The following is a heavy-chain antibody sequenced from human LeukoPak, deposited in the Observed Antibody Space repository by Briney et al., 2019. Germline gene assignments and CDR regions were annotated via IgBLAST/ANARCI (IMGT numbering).Heavy chain of an antibody. J-gene: IGHJ3*02. CDR2: ISGSGGST. D-gene: IGHD3-22*01. CDR1: GFTFSSYA. V-gene: IGHV3-23*01. Sequence: GGSLRLSCAASGFTFSSYAMSWVRQAPGKGLEWVSAISGSGGSTYYADSVKGRFTIPRDNSKKTLYLQMNSLRAEDTAVYYCAKDYYYDSSGDAFDIWGQGTMVTVSS. CDR3: AKDYYYDSSGDAFDI.